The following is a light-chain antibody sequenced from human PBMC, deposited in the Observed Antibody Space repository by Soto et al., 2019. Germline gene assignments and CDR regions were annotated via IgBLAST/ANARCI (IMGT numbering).Light chain of an antibody. V-gene: IGLV3-21*04. CDR1: NIGSKS. CDR2: YDR. J-gene: IGLJ2*01. Sequence: SYELTQPPSVSVAPGETATITCGGHNIGSKSVHWYQQKPGQAPVLVIYYDRDRPSGIPERFSGSNSGNTATLTISRVEAGDEADYYCQLWDNYSDHVVFGGGTKLTVL. CDR3: QLWDNYSDHVV.